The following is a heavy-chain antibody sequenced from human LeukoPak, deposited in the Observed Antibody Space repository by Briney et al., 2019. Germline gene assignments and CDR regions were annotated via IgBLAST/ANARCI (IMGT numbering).Heavy chain of an antibody. CDR1: GGSLSSYF. D-gene: IGHD1-26*01. Sequence: SETLSLTCTVSGGSLSSYFWNWIRQPPGKGLEWIGYIYYSGSTNYNPSLKSRVTISLDTSKNQFSLKLSSVTAADTAVYYCAREGFTSGSYRSDYWGQGTLVTVSS. CDR2: IYYSGST. CDR3: AREGFTSGSYRSDY. V-gene: IGHV4-59*01. J-gene: IGHJ4*02.